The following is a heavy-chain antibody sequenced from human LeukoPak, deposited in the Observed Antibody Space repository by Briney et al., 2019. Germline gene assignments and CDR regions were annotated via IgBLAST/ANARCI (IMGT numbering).Heavy chain of an antibody. V-gene: IGHV4-39*01. D-gene: IGHD3-9*01. CDR3: ARHDILTGYYSYYFDY. Sequence: PSETLSLTCTVSGGSIRSSYYYWGWIRQPPGKGLEWIGSIYDSGSTYYNPSLKSRVTISVDTSKNQFSLKLSSVTAADTAVYYCARHDILTGYYSYYFDYWGQGTLVTVSS. J-gene: IGHJ4*02. CDR1: GGSIRSSYYY. CDR2: IYDSGST.